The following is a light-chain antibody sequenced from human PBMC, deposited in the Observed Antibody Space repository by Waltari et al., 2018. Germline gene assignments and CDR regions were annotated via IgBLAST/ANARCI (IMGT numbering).Light chain of an antibody. Sequence: QSLLTQPPSLSAAPGPRVTIYCSGTSPNIGGNDELCYQQFPGKAPRLLIYDDNSRPAGSPDRCSGSKSATSASLAISRLQTGDEADYYCGTWDSSLAVWMFGGGTRLTVL. J-gene: IGLJ3*02. CDR1: SPNIGGND. V-gene: IGLV1-51*02. CDR3: GTWDSSLAVWM. CDR2: DDN.